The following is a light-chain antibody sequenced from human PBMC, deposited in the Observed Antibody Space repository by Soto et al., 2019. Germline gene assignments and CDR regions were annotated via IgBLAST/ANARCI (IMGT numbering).Light chain of an antibody. CDR1: QSVSSY. Sequence: EIVLTQSPATLSLSPGERATLSCRASQSVSSYLAWYQQKPGQAPRLLIYDASSRVTGIPDKFSGSGSGTDFTLTISSLEPEDFAVYYCQQYGSSPYTFGQGTKVDIK. CDR3: QQYGSSPYT. J-gene: IGKJ2*01. CDR2: DAS. V-gene: IGKV3-11*01.